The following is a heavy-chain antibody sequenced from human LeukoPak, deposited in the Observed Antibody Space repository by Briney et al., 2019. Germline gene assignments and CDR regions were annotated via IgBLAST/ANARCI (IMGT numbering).Heavy chain of an antibody. D-gene: IGHD3-22*01. CDR1: GFTFSSYW. CDR2: IKQDGSEK. V-gene: IGHV3-7*01. J-gene: IGHJ3*02. Sequence: PGGSLRLTSAASGFTFSSYWVSWVRQAPGKGLEWVANIKQDGSEKYYVDSVKGRFTISRDNAKNSLYLQMNSLRAEDTAVYYCAREYYYDSSGVESDAFDIWGQGTMVTVSS. CDR3: AREYYYDSSGVESDAFDI.